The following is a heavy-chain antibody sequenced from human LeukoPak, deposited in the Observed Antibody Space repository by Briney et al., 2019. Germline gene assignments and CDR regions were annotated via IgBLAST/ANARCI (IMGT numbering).Heavy chain of an antibody. Sequence: GASVKVSCKASGYTFTSYDINWVRQAPGQGLEWMGIINPSGGSTSYAQKFQGRVTMTRDTSTSTVYMELSSLRSEDTAVYYCARDHRFSGIVVVPAAMGYWGQGTLVTVSS. CDR2: INPSGGST. J-gene: IGHJ4*02. V-gene: IGHV1-46*01. D-gene: IGHD2-2*01. CDR3: ARDHRFSGIVVVPAAMGY. CDR1: GYTFTSYD.